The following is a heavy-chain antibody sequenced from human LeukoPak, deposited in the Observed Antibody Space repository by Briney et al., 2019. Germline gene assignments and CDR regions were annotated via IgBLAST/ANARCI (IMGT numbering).Heavy chain of an antibody. CDR1: GYTFTGYY. V-gene: IGHV1-69*05. CDR3: ALQYYYDSSGYYTY. CDR2: IIPIFGTA. J-gene: IGHJ4*02. D-gene: IGHD3-22*01. Sequence: SVKVSCKASGYTFTGYYMHWVRQAPGQGLEWMGGIIPIFGTANYAQKFQGRVTITTDESTSTAYMELSSLRSEDTAVYYCALQYYYDSSGYYTYWGQGTLVTVSS.